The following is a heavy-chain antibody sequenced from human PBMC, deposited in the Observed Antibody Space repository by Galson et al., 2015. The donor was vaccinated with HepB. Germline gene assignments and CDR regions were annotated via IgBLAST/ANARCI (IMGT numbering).Heavy chain of an antibody. J-gene: IGHJ4*02. Sequence: QSGAEVKKPGESLRISCKGSGYSFTSYWISWVRQMPGKGLEWMGRIDPSDSYTNYSPSFQGQVTISADKSISTAYLQWSSLKASDTAMYYCARKARDQGISVGATSYYIIWGQGTLVTVSS. D-gene: IGHD1-26*01. CDR3: ARKARDQGISVGATSYYII. CDR2: IDPSDSYT. V-gene: IGHV5-10-1*04. CDR1: GYSFTSYW.